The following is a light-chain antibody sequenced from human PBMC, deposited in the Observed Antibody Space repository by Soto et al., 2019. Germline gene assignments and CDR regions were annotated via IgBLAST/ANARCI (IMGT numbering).Light chain of an antibody. Sequence: EIVLAQSPGTLSLSPGERATLSCRASQSVTNSFLALYQQKPGQAPRLLIYGASRRATGIPDRFTGSGSGTDFTLTISRLEPEDFAVYYCQQYVSSPGAFGQGTKVEI. CDR1: QSVTNSF. J-gene: IGKJ1*01. CDR3: QQYVSSPGA. V-gene: IGKV3-20*01. CDR2: GAS.